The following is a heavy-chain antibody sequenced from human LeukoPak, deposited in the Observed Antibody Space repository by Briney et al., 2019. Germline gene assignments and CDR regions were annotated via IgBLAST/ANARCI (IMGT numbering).Heavy chain of an antibody. J-gene: IGHJ4*02. D-gene: IGHD6-13*01. V-gene: IGHV3-9*03. CDR2: ISWNSGSI. CDR3: AKDGRRYSSSQGTYYFDY. Sequence: GXSLRLSCAASGFTFDDYAMHWVRQAPGKGLEWVSGISWNSGSIDYADSVKGRFTISRDNAKNSLYLQMNSLRAEDMALYYCAKDGRRYSSSQGTYYFDYWGQGTLVTVSS. CDR1: GFTFDDYA.